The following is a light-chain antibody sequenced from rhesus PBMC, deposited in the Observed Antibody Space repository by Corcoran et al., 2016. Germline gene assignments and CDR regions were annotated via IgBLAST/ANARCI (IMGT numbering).Light chain of an antibody. CDR3: QQHNSYPPT. CDR2: YAS. Sequence: DIQMTQSPSSLSASVGDTVTITCRASQGISNYLAWYQQKPGKAPKPLIYYASNLESGVPSRFSGIGSGKDFTLTIRSLQPEDVAIYYCQQHNSYPPTFGQGTKVEIK. CDR1: QGISNY. V-gene: IGKV1S14*01. J-gene: IGKJ1*01.